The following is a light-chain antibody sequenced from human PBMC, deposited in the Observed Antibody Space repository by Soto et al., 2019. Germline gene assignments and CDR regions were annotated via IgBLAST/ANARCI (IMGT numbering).Light chain of an antibody. CDR3: HQYYGNPS. J-gene: IGKJ2*01. CDR1: QSVFHKSNNKNY. CDR2: WTS. Sequence: DIVMTQSPDSLAVSLGERATINCKSSQSVFHKSNNKNYLAWYQQKPGQPPQLIIYWTSTRESGVPERVSGSWSGTDFTLTINSLQAEDVAVYDCHQYYGNPSFGQGTKLEIK. V-gene: IGKV4-1*01.